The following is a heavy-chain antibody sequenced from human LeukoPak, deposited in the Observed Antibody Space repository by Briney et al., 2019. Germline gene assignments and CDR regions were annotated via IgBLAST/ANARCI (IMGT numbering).Heavy chain of an antibody. Sequence: GASVTVSCKASGGTFSSYAISWVRQAPGQGLEWMGGIIPIFGTANYAQKFQGRVTITADKSTSTAYMELSSLRSEDTAVYYCARVGLGSYFYYYYYMDVWGKGTTVTVSS. D-gene: IGHD3-10*01. V-gene: IGHV1-69*06. J-gene: IGHJ6*03. CDR2: IIPIFGTA. CDR3: ARVGLGSYFYYYYYMDV. CDR1: GGTFSSYA.